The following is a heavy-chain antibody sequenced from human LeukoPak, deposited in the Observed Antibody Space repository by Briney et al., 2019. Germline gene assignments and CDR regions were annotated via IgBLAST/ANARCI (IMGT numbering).Heavy chain of an antibody. D-gene: IGHD6-13*01. CDR1: GFSVDYNY. CDR2: IKQDGSEK. J-gene: IGHJ6*02. CDR3: AKDYHSSSWYSGYYYCGMDV. Sequence: GGSLRLSCAASGFSVDYNYMTWVRQAPGKGLEWVANIKQDGSEKNYVDSVKGRFTISRDNAKNSLYLQMNSLRAEDTALYYCAKDYHSSSWYSGYYYCGMDVWGQGTTVTVSS. V-gene: IGHV3-7*03.